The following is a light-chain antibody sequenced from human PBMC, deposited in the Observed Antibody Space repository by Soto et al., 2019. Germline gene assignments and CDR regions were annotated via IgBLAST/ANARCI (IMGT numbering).Light chain of an antibody. CDR3: SSYAGSNNLV. V-gene: IGLV2-8*01. Sequence: QSALTQPPSASGSPGQSVTISCTGTSSDVGGYNYVSWYQQYPGKAPKLMIYEVSKRPSGVPDRFSGSNSGTTASLTVSGLQAEDEADYYCSSYAGSNNLVFGGGTKLTVL. CDR1: SSDVGGYNY. J-gene: IGLJ2*01. CDR2: EVS.